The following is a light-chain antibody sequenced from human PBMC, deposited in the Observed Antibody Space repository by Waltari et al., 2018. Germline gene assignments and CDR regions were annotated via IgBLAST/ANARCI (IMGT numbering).Light chain of an antibody. CDR3: QAWDSSAFV. V-gene: IGLV3-1*01. Sequence: SYEVTQPPSVSVSPRQRATITCSGEKLGSKYVSWYQQKSGQSPVLVIYRDDKRPSGIPERFSGSNSGNTATLTISGTQPMDEADYYYQAWDSSAFVFGAGTKVTVL. CDR2: RDD. CDR1: KLGSKY. J-gene: IGLJ1*01.